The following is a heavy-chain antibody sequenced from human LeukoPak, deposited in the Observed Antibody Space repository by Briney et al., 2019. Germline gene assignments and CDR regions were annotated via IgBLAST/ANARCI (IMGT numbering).Heavy chain of an antibody. CDR1: GFMFSSYW. Sequence: GGSLRLSCAASGFMFSSYWMSWVRQAPGKGLEWVADIKQDGSEKYYVDSVKGRFTISRDNAKNSLYLQMNSLRAEDTAVYYCAREGDFRGYYFDYWGQGTLVTVSS. V-gene: IGHV3-7*01. D-gene: IGHD2/OR15-2a*01. J-gene: IGHJ4*02. CDR3: AREGDFRGYYFDY. CDR2: IKQDGSEK.